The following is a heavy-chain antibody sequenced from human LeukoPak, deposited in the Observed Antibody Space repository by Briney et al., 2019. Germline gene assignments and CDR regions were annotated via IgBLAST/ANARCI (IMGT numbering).Heavy chain of an antibody. V-gene: IGHV1-18*01. CDR1: GYTFTSYG. Sequence: GASVKVSCKASGYTFTSYGISWVRQAPGQGLEWMGWISAYNGNTNYAQKLQGRVTMTRDTSISTAYMELSRLRSDDTAVYYCARLCEECRGLPRSPAPYFDYWGRGTLVTVSS. J-gene: IGHJ4*02. CDR3: ARLCEECRGLPRSPAPYFDY. CDR2: ISAYNGNT. D-gene: IGHD2-2*01.